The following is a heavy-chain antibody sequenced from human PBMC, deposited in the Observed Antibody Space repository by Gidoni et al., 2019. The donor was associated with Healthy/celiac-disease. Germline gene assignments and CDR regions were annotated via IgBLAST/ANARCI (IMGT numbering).Heavy chain of an antibody. Sequence: QLQLQESGSGLVKPSQPLSLTCAVSGGSISSGGYSWSWLRQPPGKGLEWIGYIYHSGSTYYNPSLKSRVTISVDRSKNQFSLKLSSVTAADTAVYYCARAGSSGYLPWFDPWGQGTLVTVSS. CDR1: GGSISSGGYS. CDR3: ARAGSSGYLPWFDP. V-gene: IGHV4-30-2*01. D-gene: IGHD3-22*01. J-gene: IGHJ5*02. CDR2: IYHSGST.